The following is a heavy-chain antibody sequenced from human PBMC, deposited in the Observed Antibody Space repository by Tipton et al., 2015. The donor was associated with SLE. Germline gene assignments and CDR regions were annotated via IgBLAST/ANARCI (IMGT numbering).Heavy chain of an antibody. J-gene: IGHJ4*02. V-gene: IGHV3-21*01. Sequence: SLRLSCAASGFTFSSYSMNWVRQAPGKGLEWVSFISSSSRYIYHAESLKGRFTISRDNAKNSLYLQMNSLRAEDTAVYYCARDLSGYSYGSYFDFWGQGTLVTVSS. CDR3: ARDLSGYSYGSYFDF. CDR1: GFTFSSYS. D-gene: IGHD5-18*01. CDR2: ISSSSRYI.